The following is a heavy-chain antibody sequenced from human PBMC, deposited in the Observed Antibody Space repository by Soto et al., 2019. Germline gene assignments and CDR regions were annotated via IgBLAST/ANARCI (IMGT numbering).Heavy chain of an antibody. Sequence: SVKVSCKASGFTFTSSAMQWVRQARGQRLEWIGWIVVGSGNTNYAQKFQERVTITRDMSTSTAYVELSSLRSEDTAVYYCAAGLREQSGQRDYAITGFYYWG. V-gene: IGHV1-58*02. CDR2: IVVGSGNT. CDR1: GFTFTSSA. J-gene: IGHJ4*01. D-gene: IGHD4-17*01. CDR3: AAGLREQSGQRDYAITGFYY.